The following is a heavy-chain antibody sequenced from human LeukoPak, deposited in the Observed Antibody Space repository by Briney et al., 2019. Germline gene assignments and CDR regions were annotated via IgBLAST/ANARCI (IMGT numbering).Heavy chain of an antibody. CDR2: INHSGSA. CDR3: ARQFRGYSYGGFDY. V-gene: IGHV4-34*01. Sequence: SETLSLTCAVYGGSFSGYYWTWIRQPPGKGLEWIGEINHSGSANYNPALKSRVTVSVDTSKNQFSLKLSSVTAADTAVYYCARQFRGYSYGGFDYWGQGTLVTVSS. J-gene: IGHJ4*02. D-gene: IGHD5-18*01. CDR1: GGSFSGYY.